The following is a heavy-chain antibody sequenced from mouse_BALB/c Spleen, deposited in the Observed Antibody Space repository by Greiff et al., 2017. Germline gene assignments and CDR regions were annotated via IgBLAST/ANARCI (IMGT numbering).Heavy chain of an antibody. Sequence: VKLVESGPGLVAPSQSLSITCTVSGFSLTSYDISWIRQPPGKGLEWLGVIWTGGGTNYNSAFMSRLSISKDNSKSQVFLKMNSLQTDDTAIYYCVRDLWDYYGSRTAYWGQGTLVTVSA. CDR3: VRDLWDYYGSRTAY. CDR2: IWTGGGT. J-gene: IGHJ3*01. V-gene: IGHV2-9-2*01. CDR1: GFSLTSYD. D-gene: IGHD1-1*01.